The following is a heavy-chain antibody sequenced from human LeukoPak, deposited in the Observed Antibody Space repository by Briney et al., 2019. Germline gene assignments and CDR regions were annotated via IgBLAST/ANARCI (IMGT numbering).Heavy chain of an antibody. Sequence: GGSLRLSCAASGLTFSDYYMSWVRQAPGKGLEWVSVIYSGGNTYYAHSVKGRFTISRDTSKNTLYLQMNSLRAEDTAVFYCAGSSSHLSFDYWGQGTLVTVSS. CDR1: GLTFSDYY. V-gene: IGHV3-53*01. CDR3: AGSSSHLSFDY. CDR2: IYSGGNT. D-gene: IGHD6-13*01. J-gene: IGHJ4*02.